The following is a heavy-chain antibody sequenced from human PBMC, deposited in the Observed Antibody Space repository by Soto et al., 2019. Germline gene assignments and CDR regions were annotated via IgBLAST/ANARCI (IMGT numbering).Heavy chain of an antibody. CDR2: ISAYNGNT. V-gene: IGHV1-18*01. CDR3: AMGGCRVGSCHFDYYYGIDV. J-gene: IGHJ6*02. D-gene: IGHD2-15*01. Sequence: QVQLVQSGAEVKKPGASVKVSCKASGYTFTSYGISWVRQAPGQGLEWMGWISAYNGNTNYAQKLQGRVTMTTATDASTPYMGLRSLFSGATAVYYSAMGGCRVGSCHFDYYYGIDVWGQGTTVTVSS. CDR1: GYTFTSYG.